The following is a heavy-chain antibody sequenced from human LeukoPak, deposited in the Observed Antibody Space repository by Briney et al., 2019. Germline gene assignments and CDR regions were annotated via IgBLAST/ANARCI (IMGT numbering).Heavy chain of an antibody. CDR1: GYTFTSYY. V-gene: IGHV1-46*01. D-gene: IGHD2-2*01. J-gene: IGHJ1*01. Sequence: ASVKVSCKASGYTFTSYYMHWVRQAPGQGLEWMGIINPSGGSTSYAQKFQGRVTMTRDTSTSTVYMELSSLRSEDTAVYYCAGEDIVVVPAAVFQHWGQGTLVTVSS. CDR3: AGEDIVVVPAAVFQH. CDR2: INPSGGST.